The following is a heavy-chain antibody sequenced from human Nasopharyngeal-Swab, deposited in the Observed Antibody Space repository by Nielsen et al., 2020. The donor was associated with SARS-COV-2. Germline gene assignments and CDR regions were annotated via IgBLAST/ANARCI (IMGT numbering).Heavy chain of an antibody. J-gene: IGHJ6*02. CDR1: GGSFSGYY. Sequence: GSLRLSCAVYGGSFSGYYWSWIRQPPGKGLEWIGEINHSGSTNYNPSLKSRVTISVDTSKNQFSLKLSSVTAADTAVYYCAREVGFWSGYFLGGMDVWGQGTTVTVSS. D-gene: IGHD3-3*01. CDR3: AREVGFWSGYFLGGMDV. CDR2: INHSGST. V-gene: IGHV4-34*01.